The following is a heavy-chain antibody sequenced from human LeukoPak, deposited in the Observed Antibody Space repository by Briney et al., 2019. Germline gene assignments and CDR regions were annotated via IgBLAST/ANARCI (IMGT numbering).Heavy chain of an antibody. D-gene: IGHD5-24*01. V-gene: IGHV4-30-4*08. CDR1: GGSISSGDYY. CDR2: IYYSGST. CDR3: ARRARRDGYTWGDYYYYGMDV. Sequence: SETLSLTCTVSGGSISSGDYYWSWIRQPPGKGLEWIGYIYYSGSTCYNPSLKSRVTISVDTSKNQFSLKLSSVTAADTAVYYCARRARRDGYTWGDYYYYGMDVWGQGTTVTVSS. J-gene: IGHJ6*02.